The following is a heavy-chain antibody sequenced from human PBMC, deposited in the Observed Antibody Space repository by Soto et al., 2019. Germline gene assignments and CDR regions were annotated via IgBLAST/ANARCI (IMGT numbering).Heavy chain of an antibody. D-gene: IGHD1-20*01. V-gene: IGHV3-33*01. CDR1: GFTFSSYG. Sequence: QGQLVESGGGVVQPGRSLRLSCAASGFTFSSYGMHWVRQAPGKGLEWVAVIWYHGNSMYYADSVKGRFTISRDNSKNTLYLQMNNLRAEDTAVYYCARYNTGHSDYWGQETLVTVSS. CDR3: ARYNTGHSDY. J-gene: IGHJ4*02. CDR2: IWYHGNSM.